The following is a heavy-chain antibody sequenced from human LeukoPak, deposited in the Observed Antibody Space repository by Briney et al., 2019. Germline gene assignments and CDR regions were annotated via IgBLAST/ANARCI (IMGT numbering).Heavy chain of an antibody. Sequence: ASVKVSCKASGYTFTSYDINWVRQATGQGLEWMGWMNPNSGNTGYAQKFQGRVTMTRNTSISTAYMELSSLRSEDTAVYCCARGPTMVRGVGPDMDVWGKGTTVTVSS. CDR3: ARGPTMVRGVGPDMDV. CDR1: GYTFTSYD. J-gene: IGHJ6*03. D-gene: IGHD3-10*01. V-gene: IGHV1-8*01. CDR2: MNPNSGNT.